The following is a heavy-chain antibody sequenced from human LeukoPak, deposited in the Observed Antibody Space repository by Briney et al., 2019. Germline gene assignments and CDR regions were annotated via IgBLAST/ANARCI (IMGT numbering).Heavy chain of an antibody. D-gene: IGHD7-27*01. CDR2: IYSSGST. J-gene: IGHJ4*02. V-gene: IGHV4-59*08. CDR3: ARRPTGDPKFDY. Sequence: ASETLSLTCSVSGGSISNHFWTWIRQPPGKGLEWIGYIYSSGSTYYNPSLKSRVTISVDTSKNRFSLKLSTVTAADTAVYYCARRPTGDPKFDYWGQGTLVTVSS. CDR1: GGSISNHF.